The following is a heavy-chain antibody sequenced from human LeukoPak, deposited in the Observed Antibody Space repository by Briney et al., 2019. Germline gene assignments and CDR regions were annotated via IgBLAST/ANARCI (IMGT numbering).Heavy chain of an antibody. CDR3: TRENYEKLDS. CDR2: ITHKPHGYTT. V-gene: IGHV3-72*01. J-gene: IGHJ4*02. CDR1: GFTFSRYW. Sequence: GGSLRLSCVGSGFTFSRYWLNWVRQAPGKGLEWVGRITHKPHGYTTKYAASLEGRFTISRDDSQNSLYLQINSLKTEDTAIYYCTRENYEKLDSWGQGTLVTVSS. D-gene: IGHD1-7*01.